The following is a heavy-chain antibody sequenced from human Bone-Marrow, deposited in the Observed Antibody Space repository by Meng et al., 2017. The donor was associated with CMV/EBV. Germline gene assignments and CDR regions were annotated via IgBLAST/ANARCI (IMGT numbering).Heavy chain of an antibody. Sequence: GESLKISCAASGFTFSSYWMHWVRQAPGKGLVWVSRINSDGSSTSYADSVKGRFTISRDNAKNTLYLQMNSLRAEDTAVYYCARDPPYYDDSSGYYPYVWGQGTLVTGFS. CDR3: ARDPPYYDDSSGYYPYV. V-gene: IGHV3-74*01. J-gene: IGHJ4*03. D-gene: IGHD3-22*01. CDR1: GFTFSSYW. CDR2: INSDGSST.